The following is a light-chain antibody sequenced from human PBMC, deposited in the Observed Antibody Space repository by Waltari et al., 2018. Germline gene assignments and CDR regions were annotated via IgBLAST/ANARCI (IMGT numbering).Light chain of an antibody. V-gene: IGKV3-20*01. CDR3: QQYYDAPRT. Sequence: EIVLTQSPGTLSLSPGERATLSCRASQGVSSGYLAWYQQDPGQAPRLRCYGASNRAAGIPDRFSGGGSGTDFTLTISRLEPEDFAVYYCQQYYDAPRTFGQGTKVEIK. CDR1: QGVSSGY. CDR2: GAS. J-gene: IGKJ1*01.